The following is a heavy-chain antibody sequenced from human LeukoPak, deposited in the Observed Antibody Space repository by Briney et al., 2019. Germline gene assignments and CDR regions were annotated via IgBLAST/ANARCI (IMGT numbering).Heavy chain of an antibody. CDR2: IYTSGST. CDR3: AREGDLITMVRGGPFDY. CDR1: GGSINSDY. Sequence: SETLSLNCSVSGGSINSDYWSWVRQPAGKGLEWIGRIYTSGSTNYNPSLKSRVTMSVDTSKNQFSLKLSSVTAADTAVYYCAREGDLITMVRGGPFDYWGQGTLVTVSS. V-gene: IGHV4-4*07. D-gene: IGHD3-10*01. J-gene: IGHJ4*02.